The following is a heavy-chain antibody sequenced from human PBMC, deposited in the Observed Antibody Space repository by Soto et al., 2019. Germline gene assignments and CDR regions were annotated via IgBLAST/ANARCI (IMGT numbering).Heavy chain of an antibody. CDR3: ARKDHDYGDFQWWEDV. Sequence: EVQLVESGGGLVQPGGSLRLSCAASGFTFSSYSMNWVRQAPGKGLEWVSYISSSSSTIYYADSVKGRFTISRDNAKNSLYLQMNSLRDEDTAVYYCARKDHDYGDFQWWEDVWGQGTTVTVSS. V-gene: IGHV3-48*02. CDR1: GFTFSSYS. D-gene: IGHD4-17*01. CDR2: ISSSSSTI. J-gene: IGHJ6*02.